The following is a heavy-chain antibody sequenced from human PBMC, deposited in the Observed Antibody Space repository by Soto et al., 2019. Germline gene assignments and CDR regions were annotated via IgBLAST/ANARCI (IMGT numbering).Heavy chain of an antibody. Sequence: QVQLQESGPGLVKPSETLSLTCTVSGGSISSYYWSWIRQPPGKGLEWIGYIYYSGSTNYNPSLKSRVTISVDTSKNQFSLKLSSVTAADTAVYYCARERTAYSSNWYAGYYYYYMDVWGKGTTVTVSS. J-gene: IGHJ6*03. CDR2: IYYSGST. D-gene: IGHD6-13*01. CDR3: ARERTAYSSNWYAGYYYYYMDV. V-gene: IGHV4-59*01. CDR1: GGSISSYY.